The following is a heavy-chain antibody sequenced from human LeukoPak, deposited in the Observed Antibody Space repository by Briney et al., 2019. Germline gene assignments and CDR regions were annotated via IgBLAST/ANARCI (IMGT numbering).Heavy chain of an antibody. D-gene: IGHD3-9*01. CDR3: ARRTAGYPRSYYYYMDV. CDR2: INPNSGGT. V-gene: IGHV1-2*02. CDR1: GYTFTGYY. J-gene: IGHJ6*03. Sequence: ASVKVSCKASGYTFTGYYMHWVRQAPGQGLEWMGWINPNSGGTNYAQKFQGRVTITADESTSTAYMELSSLRSEDTAVYYCARRTAGYPRSYYYYMDVWGKGTTVTVSS.